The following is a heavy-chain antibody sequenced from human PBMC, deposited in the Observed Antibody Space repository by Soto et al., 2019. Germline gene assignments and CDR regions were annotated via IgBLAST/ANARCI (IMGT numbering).Heavy chain of an antibody. CDR2: IIPIFGTA. CDR3: ARPAASYSGGWDWGGGAYYFDY. CDR1: GGTFSSYA. Sequence: QVQLVQSGAEVKKPGSSVKVSCKASGGTFSSYAISWVRQAPGQGLEWMGGIIPIFGTANYAQKFQGRVTITADESTRTASMELGGLSSGDTAVYYCARPAASYSGGWDWGGGAYYFDYWGQGTLVTVSS. J-gene: IGHJ4*02. D-gene: IGHD6-19*01. V-gene: IGHV1-69*01.